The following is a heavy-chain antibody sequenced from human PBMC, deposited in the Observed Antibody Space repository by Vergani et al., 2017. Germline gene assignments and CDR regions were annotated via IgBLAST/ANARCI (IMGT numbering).Heavy chain of an antibody. CDR1: GGSFSGYY. CDR3: ARTAENIVVVPAARTGGSGYGYFDL. D-gene: IGHD2-2*01. CDR2: INHSGST. J-gene: IGHJ2*01. V-gene: IGHV4-34*01. Sequence: QVQLQQWGAGLLKPSETLSLTCAVYGGSFSGYYWSWIRQPPGKGLEWIGEINHSGSTNYNPSLKSRVTISVETSKNQFSLKLSSVTAADTAVYYCARTAENIVVVPAARTGGSGYGYFDLWGRGTLVTVSS.